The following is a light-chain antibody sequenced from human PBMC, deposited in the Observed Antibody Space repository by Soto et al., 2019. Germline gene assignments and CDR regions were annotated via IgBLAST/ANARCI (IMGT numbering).Light chain of an antibody. CDR1: APPNRANYD. J-gene: IGLJ3*02. V-gene: IGLV1-40*01. CDR3: QSYDFTLGAFWV. Sequence: SVLTQPPPVSWGPGGRGTTPCTRGAPPNRANYDVHWYQQLPGTAPKLLIYGTSNRPSGVPDRFSGSKSGTSASLAITGLQAEDEAHYFCQSYDFTLGAFWVFGGGTKVTVL. CDR2: GTS.